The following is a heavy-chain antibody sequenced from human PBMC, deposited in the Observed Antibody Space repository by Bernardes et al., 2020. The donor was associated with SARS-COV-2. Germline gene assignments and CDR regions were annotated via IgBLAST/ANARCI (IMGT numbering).Heavy chain of an antibody. D-gene: IGHD1-26*01. CDR1: GFTVSSNY. V-gene: IGHV3-53*01. CDR3: ARVAVGATADYGMDV. J-gene: IGHJ6*02. CDR2: IYSGGST. Sequence: GGSLRLSCAASGFTVSSNYMSWVRQAPGKGLEWVSVIYSGGSTYYADSVKGRFTISRDNSKNTLYLQMNSLRAEDTAVYYCARVAVGATADYGMDVWGQGTTVTVSS.